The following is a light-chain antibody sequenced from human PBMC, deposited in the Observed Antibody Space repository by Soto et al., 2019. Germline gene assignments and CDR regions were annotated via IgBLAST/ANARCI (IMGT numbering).Light chain of an antibody. Sequence: EIVLTQSPATLSWSPGERATLSCRASQSVSSYLAWYQQKPGQAPRLLIYGASSRATGIPDRFSGGGSGTDFTLSISRLEPEDFAVYYCQQFSSYPLTFGGGTKVDIK. V-gene: IGKV3-20*01. CDR2: GAS. J-gene: IGKJ4*01. CDR1: QSVSSY. CDR3: QQFSSYPLT.